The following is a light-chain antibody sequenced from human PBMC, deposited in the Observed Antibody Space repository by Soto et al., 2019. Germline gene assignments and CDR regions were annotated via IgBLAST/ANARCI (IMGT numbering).Light chain of an antibody. CDR2: AAS. CDR1: QSISSY. Sequence: DNQINPSPSSPSASVGDRVTITFPASQSISSYLNWYQQKPGKAPKLLIYAASSLQSGVPSRFSGSGSGTDFTLTISSLQPEDFATYYCQQSYSTPTFGQGTKVDIK. J-gene: IGKJ1*01. V-gene: IGKV1-39*01. CDR3: QQSYSTPT.